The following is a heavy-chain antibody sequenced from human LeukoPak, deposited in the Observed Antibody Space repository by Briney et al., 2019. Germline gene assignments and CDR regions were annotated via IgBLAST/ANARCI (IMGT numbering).Heavy chain of an antibody. J-gene: IGHJ5*02. Sequence: GASLRLSCAASGFTFSSYAMSWVRQAPGKGLEWVSAISGSGGSTYYADSVKGRFTISRDNSKNTLYLQMNSLRAEDTAVYYCAKEVEYYDFWSGPPPSPNWFDPWGQGTLVTVSS. CDR2: ISGSGGST. CDR3: AKEVEYYDFWSGPPPSPNWFDP. V-gene: IGHV3-23*01. D-gene: IGHD3-3*01. CDR1: GFTFSSYA.